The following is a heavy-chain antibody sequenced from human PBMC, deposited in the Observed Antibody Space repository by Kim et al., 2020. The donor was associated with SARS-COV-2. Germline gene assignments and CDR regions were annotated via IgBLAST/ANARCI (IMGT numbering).Heavy chain of an antibody. CDR2: INHSGST. Sequence: SETLSLTCAVYGGSFSGYYWSWIRQPPGKGLEWIGEINHSGSTNYNPSLKSRVTISVDTSKNQFSLKLSSVTAADTAVYYCARVKAYDYVWGSYRRCGYFDYWGQGTLVTVSS. CDR1: GGSFSGYY. V-gene: IGHV4-34*01. D-gene: IGHD3-16*02. J-gene: IGHJ4*02. CDR3: ARVKAYDYVWGSYRRCGYFDY.